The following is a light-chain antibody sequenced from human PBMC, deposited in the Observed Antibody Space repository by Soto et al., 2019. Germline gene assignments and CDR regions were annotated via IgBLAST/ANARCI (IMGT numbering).Light chain of an antibody. CDR2: GTS. CDR1: QSVSNNY. Sequence: SVLTQSPGTLSLSPWERATLSCSSSQSVSNNYLAWYQQKPGQAPRLLIYGTSSRATGIPDRFFGSGSGTDFTLTINRLEPEDFAVYYCQQYANSPITFGQGTRLEIK. J-gene: IGKJ5*01. V-gene: IGKV3-20*01. CDR3: QQYANSPIT.